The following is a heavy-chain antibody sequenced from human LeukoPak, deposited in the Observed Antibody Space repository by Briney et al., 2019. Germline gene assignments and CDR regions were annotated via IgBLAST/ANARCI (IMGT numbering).Heavy chain of an antibody. CDR1: GGSIRSSYYY. CDR3: ARVECSGGSCNSHYGMDV. Sequence: SETLSLTCTVSGGSIRSSYYYWGWIRQPPGKGLEWIGSIYDSGSTYYNPSLKSRVTISVDTSKNQFSLKLSSVTAADTAVYYCARVECSGGSCNSHYGMDVWGQGTTVTVSS. J-gene: IGHJ6*02. CDR2: IYDSGST. V-gene: IGHV4-39*07. D-gene: IGHD2-15*01.